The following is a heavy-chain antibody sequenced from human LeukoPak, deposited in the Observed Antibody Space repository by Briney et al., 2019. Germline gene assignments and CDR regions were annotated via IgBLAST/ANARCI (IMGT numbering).Heavy chain of an antibody. Sequence: GGSLRLSCAASGFIFSSYAMSWVRQAPGKGLEWVSTISGSGGSTYYADSAKGRFTISRDISKNTFYLQMNSLTAEDTAVYYCARDHRPEIQYYYMDVWGKGTTVAVSS. D-gene: IGHD1-14*01. CDR2: ISGSGGST. CDR1: GFIFSSYA. J-gene: IGHJ6*03. V-gene: IGHV3-23*01. CDR3: ARDHRPEIQYYYMDV.